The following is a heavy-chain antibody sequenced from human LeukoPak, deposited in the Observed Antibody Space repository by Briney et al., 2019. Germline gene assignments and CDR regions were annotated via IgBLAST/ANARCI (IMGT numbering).Heavy chain of an antibody. V-gene: IGHV4-39*07. CDR3: ARGHRSSADYGDYNDYFDY. CDR1: GGSISSSSYY. CDR2: INHSGST. J-gene: IGHJ4*02. Sequence: KPSETLSLTCTVSGGSISSSSYYWGWIRQPPGKGLEWIGEINHSGSTNYNPSLKSRVTVSVDTSKNQFSLKLSSVTAADTAVYYCARGHRSSADYGDYNDYFDYWGQGTLVTVSS. D-gene: IGHD4-17*01.